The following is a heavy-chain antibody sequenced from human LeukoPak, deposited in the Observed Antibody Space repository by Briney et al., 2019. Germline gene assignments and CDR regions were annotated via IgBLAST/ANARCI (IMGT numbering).Heavy chain of an antibody. D-gene: IGHD5-12*01. V-gene: IGHV4-59*01. Sequence: PSETLSLTCTVSGGSISSYYWSWIRQPPGKGLEWIGYIYYSGSTNYNPSLKSRVTLSVDTSKSQFSLKLSSVTAADTAVYYCARVGYSGYGYNFDNWGQGTLVTVSS. J-gene: IGHJ4*02. CDR3: ARVGYSGYGYNFDN. CDR1: GGSISSYY. CDR2: IYYSGST.